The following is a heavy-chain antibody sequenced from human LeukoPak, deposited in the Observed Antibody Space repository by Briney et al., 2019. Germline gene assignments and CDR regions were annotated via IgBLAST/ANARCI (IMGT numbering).Heavy chain of an antibody. CDR1: GGSISSSSYY. CDR3: ARHVGDGHYDFWSGYDHGDYYYMDV. V-gene: IGHV4-39*01. CDR2: IYYSGST. J-gene: IGHJ6*03. Sequence: SETLSLTCTVSGGSISSSSYYWGWIRQPPGKGLEWIGSIYYSGSTYYNPSLKSRVTISVDTSKNQFSLKLSSVTAADTAVYYCARHVGDGHYDFWSGYDHGDYYYMDVWGKGTTVTVSS. D-gene: IGHD3-3*01.